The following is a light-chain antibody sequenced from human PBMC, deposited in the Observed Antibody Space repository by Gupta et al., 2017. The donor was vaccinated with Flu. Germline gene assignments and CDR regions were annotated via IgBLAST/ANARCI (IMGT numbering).Light chain of an antibody. J-gene: IGLJ3*02. CDR3: AAWDDSLSGWV. V-gene: IGLV1-47*01. CDR1: SSTIGSNS. CDR2: RNN. Sequence: QSVLTQPPSASGTPGQRVTISCSGSSSTIGSNSVYWYQQLPGAAPKLLIYRNNQRPSGVPDRFSGSKSGTSGSLAISGLRSEDEADYYCAAWDDSLSGWVFGGGTKLTVL.